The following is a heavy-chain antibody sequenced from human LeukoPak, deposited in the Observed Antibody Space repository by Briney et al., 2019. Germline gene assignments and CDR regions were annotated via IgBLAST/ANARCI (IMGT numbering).Heavy chain of an antibody. D-gene: IGHD3-22*01. J-gene: IGHJ4*02. CDR2: FDPEDGET. CDR3: ATDLGYYDSSGYPIDY. Sequence: VASVKVSCKVSGYTLTELSMHRVRQAPGKGLEWMGGFDPEDGETIYAQKFQGRVTMTEDTSTDTAYMELSSLRSEDTAVYYCATDLGYYDSSGYPIDYWGQGTLVTVSS. V-gene: IGHV1-24*01. CDR1: GYTLTELS.